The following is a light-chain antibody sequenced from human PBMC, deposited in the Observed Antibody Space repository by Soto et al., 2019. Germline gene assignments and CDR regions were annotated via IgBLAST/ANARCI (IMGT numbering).Light chain of an antibody. CDR3: QKYNNWPQT. J-gene: IGKJ1*01. Sequence: EIVMTQSPATLSVSPGERATLSCRASQSVSSNLAWYQQKPGQAPRLLIYGASTSATGIPARFSGSGSGTEFTLTISSLQSEDFAVYYCQKYNNWPQTFGQGTKVEIK. V-gene: IGKV3-15*01. CDR1: QSVSSN. CDR2: GAS.